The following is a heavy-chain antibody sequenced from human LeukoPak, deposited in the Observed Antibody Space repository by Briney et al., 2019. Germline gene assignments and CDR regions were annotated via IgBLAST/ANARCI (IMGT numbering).Heavy chain of an antibody. J-gene: IGHJ6*02. V-gene: IGHV1-69*04. CDR3: ARGSGGSTFPYYYYGMDV. Sequence: AASVKVSCKASGGTFSSYAISWVRQAPGQGLEWMGRIIPILGIANYAQKFQGRVTITADKSTSTAYMELSSLRSEDTAVYYCARGSGGSTFPYYYYGMDVWGQGTMVTVSS. D-gene: IGHD2-15*01. CDR1: GGTFSSYA. CDR2: IIPILGIA.